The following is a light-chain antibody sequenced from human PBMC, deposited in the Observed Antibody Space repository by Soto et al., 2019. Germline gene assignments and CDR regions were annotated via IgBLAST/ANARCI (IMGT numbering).Light chain of an antibody. J-gene: IGKJ2*01. CDR2: SAS. CDR1: QGLSSY. V-gene: IGKV1-9*01. Sequence: IQLTQSPSSLSASVGDGVTITCRASQGLSSYLAWYQQKPGKAPKLLIYSASTLDTGVPSRFSGSGSGTDFTLTISSLQPEDFATYYCQQYKSDSQTFGQGTKVDIK. CDR3: QQYKSDSQT.